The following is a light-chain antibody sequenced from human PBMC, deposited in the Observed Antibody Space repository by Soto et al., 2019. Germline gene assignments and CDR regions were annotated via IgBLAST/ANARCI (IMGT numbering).Light chain of an antibody. Sequence: EIVMTQSPATLSVSPGERATLSCRASQSVSSNLAWYQQKPGQAHRLLIYCAATRDTGIPTRFSGSGFGTELSLTISSLQSEDFAVSYCHQYNNWPPWTFGQGTKVEIK. CDR3: HQYNNWPPWT. CDR2: CAA. J-gene: IGKJ1*01. CDR1: QSVSSN. V-gene: IGKV3-15*01.